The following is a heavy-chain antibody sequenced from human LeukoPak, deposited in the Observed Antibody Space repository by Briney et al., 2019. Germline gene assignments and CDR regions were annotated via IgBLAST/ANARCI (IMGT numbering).Heavy chain of an antibody. CDR2: IWYDGSKK. CDR1: GFTFSTYG. D-gene: IGHD3-10*01. V-gene: IGHV3-33*01. CDR3: ASLGSNYFDY. J-gene: IGHJ4*02. Sequence: PRGSLRLSCAASGFTFSTYGMHWVRQAPGKGLEWVGVIWYDGSKKYYADSVKGRFTISRDNSKNTLYLQMNSLRAEDTAVYYCASLGSNYFDYWGEGTLVTVSS.